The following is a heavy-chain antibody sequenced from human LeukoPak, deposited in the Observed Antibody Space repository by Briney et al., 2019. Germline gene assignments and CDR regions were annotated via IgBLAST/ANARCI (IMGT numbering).Heavy chain of an antibody. D-gene: IGHD3-22*01. CDR2: IYYSGST. J-gene: IGHJ3*02. V-gene: IGHV4-30-4*01. CDR1: GGSISSGDYY. Sequence: PSETLSLTCTVSGGSISSGDYYWSRIRQPPGNGREGIGYIYYSGSTYYNPSLKCRVTISVATSKNHFSLKLSSVTAADTAVYYCARSPDYYDSSGPPLDAFDILGQGTMVTVSS. CDR3: ARSPDYYDSSGPPLDAFDI.